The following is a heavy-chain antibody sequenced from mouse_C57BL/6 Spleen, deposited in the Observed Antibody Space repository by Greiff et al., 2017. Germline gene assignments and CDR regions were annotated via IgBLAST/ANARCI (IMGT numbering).Heavy chain of an antibody. V-gene: IGHV1-69*01. CDR2: IDPSDSYT. CDR1: GYTFTSYW. D-gene: IGHD1-1*01. Sequence: QVQLQQPGAELVMPGASVKLSCKASGYTFTSYWMHWVKQRPGQGLEWIGEIDPSDSYTNYNQKFKGKFTLTVDKSSSKAYMKLSSLTSEDSAVYYCARQYYYGEGYYFDDWGQGTTLTVSS. CDR3: ARQYYYGEGYYFDD. J-gene: IGHJ2*01.